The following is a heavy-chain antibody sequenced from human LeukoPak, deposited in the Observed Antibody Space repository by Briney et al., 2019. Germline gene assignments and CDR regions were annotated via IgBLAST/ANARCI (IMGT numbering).Heavy chain of an antibody. CDR3: ARDGGYCSGGSCYPPN. D-gene: IGHD2-15*01. V-gene: IGHV3-66*01. Sequence: GRSLRLSCAASGFTVSSNYMSWVRQAPGKGLEWVSVIYSGGSTYYADSVKGRFTISRDNSKNTLYLQMNSLRAEDTAVYYCARDGGYCSGGSCYPPNWGQGTLVTVSS. CDR2: IYSGGST. CDR1: GFTVSSNY. J-gene: IGHJ4*02.